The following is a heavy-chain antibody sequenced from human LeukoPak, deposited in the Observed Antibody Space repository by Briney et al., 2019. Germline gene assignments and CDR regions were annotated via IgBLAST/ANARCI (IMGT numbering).Heavy chain of an antibody. CDR3: ARVGVASIGGPVDY. D-gene: IGHD5-12*01. CDR1: GFTFSSYS. V-gene: IGHV3-48*02. Sequence: AGGSLRLSCAASGFTFSSYSLKWVRQAPGKGLEWVSYISGSSATIYYADSVKGRFTISRDNAKNSLYLQMNSLTDEDTSVYYCARVGVASIGGPVDYWGQGTLVTVSS. CDR2: ISGSSATI. J-gene: IGHJ4*02.